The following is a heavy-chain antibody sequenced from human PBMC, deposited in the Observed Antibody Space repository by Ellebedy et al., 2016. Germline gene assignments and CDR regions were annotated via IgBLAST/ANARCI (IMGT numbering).Heavy chain of an antibody. V-gene: IGHV1-8*01. CDR1: GYTFTSYD. D-gene: IGHD4-17*01. CDR2: MNPNSGNT. J-gene: IGHJ4*02. Sequence: ASVKVSXXASGYTFTSYDINWVRQATGQGLEWMGWMNPNSGNTGYAQKFQGRVTMTRNTSISTAYMELSSLRSEDTAVYYCARGTVTTRTVYYWGQGTLVTVSS. CDR3: ARGTVTTRTVYY.